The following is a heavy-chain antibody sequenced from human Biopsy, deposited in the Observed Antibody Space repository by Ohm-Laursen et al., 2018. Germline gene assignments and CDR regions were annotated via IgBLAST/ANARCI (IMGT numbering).Heavy chain of an antibody. V-gene: IGHV3-53*01. Sequence: SLRLSCAASGFSVNDNYMSWVRRAPGKGLEWVSFIYGDGRTFYAGSVKDRFTLSRDTSNNLMFLQMDSLRADDTVVYYCARGGIVSVHSYGRMGLFYFDSWGQGILVTVAS. J-gene: IGHJ5*01. CDR1: GFSVNDNY. CDR2: IYGDGRT. D-gene: IGHD5-18*01. CDR3: ARGGIVSVHSYGRMGLFYFDS.